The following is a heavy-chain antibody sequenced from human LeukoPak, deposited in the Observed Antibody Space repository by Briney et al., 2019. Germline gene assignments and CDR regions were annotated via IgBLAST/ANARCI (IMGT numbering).Heavy chain of an antibody. CDR3: ARGPHCSSTSCYNYYYYSMDV. CDR1: GGSFSGYY. J-gene: IGHJ6*02. Sequence: SETLSLTCAVYGGSFSGYYWSWIRQPPGKGLEWIGEINHSGSTNYNPSLKSRVTISVDTSKNQFSLKLSSVTAADTAVYYCARGPHCSSTSCYNYYYYSMDVWGQGTTVTVSS. V-gene: IGHV4-34*01. D-gene: IGHD2-2*01. CDR2: INHSGST.